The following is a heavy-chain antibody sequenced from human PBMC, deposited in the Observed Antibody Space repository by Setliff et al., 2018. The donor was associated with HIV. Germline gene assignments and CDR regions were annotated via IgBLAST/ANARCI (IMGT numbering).Heavy chain of an antibody. CDR3: ARFKYYHFWSGPGNYFDY. CDR1: GGSFSGYY. D-gene: IGHD3-3*01. V-gene: IGHV4-34*01. J-gene: IGHJ4*02. Sequence: SETLSLTCAVYGGSFSGYYWSWVRQPPGKGLEWIGEINHSGSTNYSPSLKSRVTISVDASKNQFSLKLTSVTAADTAVYYCARFKYYHFWSGPGNYFDYWGQGTLVTVSS. CDR2: INHSGST.